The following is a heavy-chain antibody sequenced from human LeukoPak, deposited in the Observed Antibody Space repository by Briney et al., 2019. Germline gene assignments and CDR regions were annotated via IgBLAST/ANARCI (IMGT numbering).Heavy chain of an antibody. CDR1: GFTFSDYW. CDR2: INSDGRIT. Sequence: GGSLRLSCAASGFTFSDYWMHWVRQAPGKGLMGGSRINSDGRITSYADSVKGRFTISRDHAKNTLYLQMNSLRAEDTAVYFCANLYGSNYYFDYWGQGTLVTVSS. CDR3: ANLYGSNYYFDY. J-gene: IGHJ4*02. D-gene: IGHD4-23*01. V-gene: IGHV3-74*01.